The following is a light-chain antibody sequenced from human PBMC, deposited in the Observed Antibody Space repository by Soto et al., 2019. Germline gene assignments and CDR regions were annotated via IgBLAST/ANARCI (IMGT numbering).Light chain of an antibody. V-gene: IGKV3-15*01. Sequence: EIVMTQSPATLSVSPGERATLSCRASQSVSSNLAWYQQKPGQAPRLLIYGASTRDTGIPARFSARGSGTEFTLTISSLQSEDFAVYYCQQCTNWPLYTFGQGTKLEIK. CDR2: GAS. J-gene: IGKJ2*01. CDR1: QSVSSN. CDR3: QQCTNWPLYT.